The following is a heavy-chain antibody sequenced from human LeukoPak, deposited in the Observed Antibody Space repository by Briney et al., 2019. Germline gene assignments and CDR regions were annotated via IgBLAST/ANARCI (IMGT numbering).Heavy chain of an antibody. CDR2: INHSGST. J-gene: IGHJ4*02. D-gene: IGHD4-11*01. CDR1: GGSFSGYY. V-gene: IGHV4-34*01. CDR3: ARGRLKYYYFDY. Sequence: PSETLSLTCAVYGGSFSGYYWNWIRQPPGKGLEWIGEINHSGSTNYNPSLKSRVTISVDTSKNQFSLKLSSVTAADTAVYYCARGRLKYYYFDYWGQGTLVTVSS.